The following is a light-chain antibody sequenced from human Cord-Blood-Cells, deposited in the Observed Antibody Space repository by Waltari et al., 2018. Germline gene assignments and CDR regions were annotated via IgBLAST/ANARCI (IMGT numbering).Light chain of an antibody. J-gene: IGKJ1*01. CDR3: MQALQTPPT. CDR1: QSLLHSNGYNY. V-gene: IGKV2-28*01. CDR2: LGS. Sequence: DIVMTQSPLSLPVTPGEPASISCRSSQSLLHSNGYNYLDWYLQKPGQSPQLLIYLGSNRASWVPDRFSGSGSGTDFTLKISRVEAEDFGVYYCMQALQTPPTFGQGTKVEIK.